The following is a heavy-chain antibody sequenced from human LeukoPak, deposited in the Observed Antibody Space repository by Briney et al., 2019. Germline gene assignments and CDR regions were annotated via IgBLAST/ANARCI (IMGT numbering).Heavy chain of an antibody. CDR3: ARAEAAGDNRGGYYYFYMDV. D-gene: IGHD6-25*01. CDR1: GFTFSAHH. CDR2: ITASGATT. J-gene: IGHJ6*03. Sequence: GGSLRLSCATSGFTFSAHHMNWVRQAPGKGLEWVSGITASGATTYYADSVMGRFTISRDSSQSTLYLQMNSLRAEDTAVYYCARAEAAGDNRGGYYYFYMDVWGKGTTVTVSS. V-gene: IGHV3-23*01.